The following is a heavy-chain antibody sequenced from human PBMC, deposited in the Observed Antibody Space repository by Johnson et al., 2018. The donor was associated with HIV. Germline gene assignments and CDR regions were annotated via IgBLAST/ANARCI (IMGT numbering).Heavy chain of an antibody. CDR2: IKDDGSDK. Sequence: MLLVESGGGLVQRGGSLRLSCAASGFTFSNYWMRWVRQAPGKGLEWVAKIKDDGSDKYYVASVKGRFTISRDNAKNSLYLQMNSLKTEDTAVYYCTSPGIAAAGNYDAFDIWGQGTMVTVSS. D-gene: IGHD6-13*01. CDR1: GFTFSNYW. J-gene: IGHJ3*02. V-gene: IGHV3-7*03. CDR3: TSPGIAAAGNYDAFDI.